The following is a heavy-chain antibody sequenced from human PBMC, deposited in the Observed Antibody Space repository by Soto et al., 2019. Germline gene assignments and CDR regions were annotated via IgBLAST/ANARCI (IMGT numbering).Heavy chain of an antibody. D-gene: IGHD1-26*01. Sequence: GASVKVSCKASGYTFTSYGISWVRQAPGQGLEWMGWVSAYNGNTNYAQKLQGRVTMTTDTSTSTAYMELRSLRSDDTAVYYCARVGFIVGATILLRWFDPWGQGTLVTVSS. CDR1: GYTFTSYG. V-gene: IGHV1-18*01. CDR2: VSAYNGNT. J-gene: IGHJ5*02. CDR3: ARVGFIVGATILLRWFDP.